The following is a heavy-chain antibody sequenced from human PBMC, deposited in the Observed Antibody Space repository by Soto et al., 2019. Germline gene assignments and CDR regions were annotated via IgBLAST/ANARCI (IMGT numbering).Heavy chain of an antibody. CDR2: INTGYI. V-gene: IGHV3-21*02. CDR1: GFNLTLYY. D-gene: IGHD2-21*02. Sequence: EVQLVESGGGLVKPGGSLRLSCAASGFNLTLYYMNWVRQSPGKGLEWVASINTGYIYYADSVKGRFTISRDSAKTSLFLQMNYLGADETAKYYSARVTPPLGSCNGGDCFRGGWFDPWGRGALVTVSS. J-gene: IGHJ5*02. CDR3: ARVTPPLGSCNGGDCFRGGWFDP.